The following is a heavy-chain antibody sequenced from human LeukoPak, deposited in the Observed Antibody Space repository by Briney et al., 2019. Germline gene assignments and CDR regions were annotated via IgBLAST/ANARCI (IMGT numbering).Heavy chain of an antibody. Sequence: SETLSLTCTVSGGSISSYYWSWIRQPPGKGLEWIGYIYYSGSTNYNPSLKSRVTISVDTSKNQFSLKLSSVTAADTAVYYCARHKEGVVTNLDYWGQGTLVTVSS. CDR2: IYYSGST. J-gene: IGHJ4*02. D-gene: IGHD3-3*01. CDR1: GGSISSYY. CDR3: ARHKEGVVTNLDY. V-gene: IGHV4-59*08.